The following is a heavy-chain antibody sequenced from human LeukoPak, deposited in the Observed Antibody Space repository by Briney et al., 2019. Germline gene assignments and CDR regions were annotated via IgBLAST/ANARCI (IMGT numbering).Heavy chain of an antibody. J-gene: IGHJ4*02. CDR1: GGSISSNSYY. Sequence: SETLSLTCTVSGGSISSNSYYWGWIRQPPGKGLEWIGSIYYSGSTYYNPSLKSRVTISVDTSKNQFSLKLSSVTAADTAVYYCARVSVLAAAAAGGDYWGQGTLVTVSS. V-gene: IGHV4-39*07. CDR3: ARVSVLAAAAAGGDY. CDR2: IYYSGST. D-gene: IGHD6-13*01.